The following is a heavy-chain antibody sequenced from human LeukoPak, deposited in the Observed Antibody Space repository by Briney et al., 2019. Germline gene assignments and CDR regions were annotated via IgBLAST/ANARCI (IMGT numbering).Heavy chain of an antibody. D-gene: IGHD2-21*02. CDR3: ARGFYCGGDCYSSDYYYYGMDV. CDR1: GFTFSNYG. J-gene: IGHJ6*02. Sequence: PGGSLRLSCAASGFTFSNYGMHWVRQAPDKGLEWVAFLQNHGGDIHYADSVEGRFTISRDNSKNTLYLQMNSLRAEDTAVYYCARGFYCGGDCYSSDYYYYGMDVWGQGTTVTVSS. V-gene: IGHV3-30*02. CDR2: LQNHGGDI.